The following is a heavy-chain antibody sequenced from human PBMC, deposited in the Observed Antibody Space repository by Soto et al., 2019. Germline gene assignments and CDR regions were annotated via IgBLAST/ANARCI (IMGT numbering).Heavy chain of an antibody. V-gene: IGHV3-30-3*01. CDR2: ISYDGSNK. J-gene: IGHJ4*02. D-gene: IGHD2-15*01. Sequence: VQLLESGGGLVQPGGSLRLSCAASGFTFSSYAMHWVRQAPGKGLEWVAVISYDGSNKYYADSVKGRFTISRDNSKNTLYLQMNSLRAEDTAVYYCASAYCSGGSCYSGYFDYWGQGTLVTVSS. CDR3: ASAYCSGGSCYSGYFDY. CDR1: GFTFSSYA.